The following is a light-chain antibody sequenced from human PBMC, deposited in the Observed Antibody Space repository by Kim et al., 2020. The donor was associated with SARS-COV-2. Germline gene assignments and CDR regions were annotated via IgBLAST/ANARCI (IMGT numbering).Light chain of an antibody. J-gene: IGKJ5*01. CDR1: QGVSSY. CDR3: QQHSNWPPIT. V-gene: IGKV3-11*01. CDR2: DAS. Sequence: EIVLTQSPASLSLSPGERATLSCRASQGVSSYLAWYQQKPGQAPRLLIYDASNMATGIPARFSGSGSGTDFTLTISSLEPEDFAVYYYQQHSNWPPITFGQGTRLEIK.